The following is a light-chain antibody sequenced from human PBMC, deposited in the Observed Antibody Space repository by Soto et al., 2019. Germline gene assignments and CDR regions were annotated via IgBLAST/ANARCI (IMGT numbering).Light chain of an antibody. CDR2: EVS. J-gene: IGLJ1*01. Sequence: QSVLTQPASVSGSPGQSITISCTGTSSDVGGYNFVSWYQQHPDKAPRLMIYEVSNRPSGVSNRFSGSKSGNTASLTISGLQAEDEADYCCTSFTSSHPYVFGTGTKLTVL. CDR1: SSDVGGYNF. CDR3: TSFTSSHPYV. V-gene: IGLV2-14*01.